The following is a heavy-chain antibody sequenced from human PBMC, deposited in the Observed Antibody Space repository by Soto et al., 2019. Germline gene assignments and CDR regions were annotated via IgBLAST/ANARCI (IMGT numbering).Heavy chain of an antibody. CDR3: AREGQVTTRGYYSYYGMDV. CDR1: AYTFTSFA. CDR2: INAGNGDT. J-gene: IGHJ6*02. D-gene: IGHD4-17*01. Sequence: QVQLVQSGAEEKKPGASVKISCKASAYTFTSFAIHWVRQAPGQRLEWMGWINAGNGDTKYSPKFQGRVTITRDTSASTAYMELSSLRSEDTAVYSCAREGQVTTRGYYSYYGMDVWGQGTTVTVSS. V-gene: IGHV1-3*05.